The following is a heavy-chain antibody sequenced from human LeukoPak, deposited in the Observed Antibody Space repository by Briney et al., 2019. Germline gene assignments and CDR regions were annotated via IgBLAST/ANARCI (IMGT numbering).Heavy chain of an antibody. CDR3: ARETGSEAGYFDY. D-gene: IGHD6-13*01. CDR1: GGSISSYY. J-gene: IGHJ4*02. CDR2: IYTSGST. Sequence: SETLSLTCTVSGGSISSYYGSWIRQPAGKGLEWIGRIYTSGSTNYNPSLKSRVTMSVDTSMNKFSLKLSSVTAADTAVYYCARETGSEAGYFDYWGKGTLVTVSS. V-gene: IGHV4-4*07.